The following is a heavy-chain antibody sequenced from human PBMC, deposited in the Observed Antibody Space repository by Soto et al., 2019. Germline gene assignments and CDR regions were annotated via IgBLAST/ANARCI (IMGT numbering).Heavy chain of an antibody. Sequence: GGSLRLSCAASGFTFSSYGMHWVRQAPGKGLEWVAVIWYDGSNKYYADSVKGRFTISRDNSKNTLYLQMNSLRAEDTAVYYCTTDPKMLGYAFDIWGQGTMVTVSS. D-gene: IGHD2-8*01. V-gene: IGHV3-33*01. J-gene: IGHJ3*02. CDR3: TTDPKMLGYAFDI. CDR1: GFTFSSYG. CDR2: IWYDGSNK.